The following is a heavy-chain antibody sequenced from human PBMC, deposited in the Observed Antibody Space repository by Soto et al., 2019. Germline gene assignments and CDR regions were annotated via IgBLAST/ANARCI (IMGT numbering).Heavy chain of an antibody. Sequence: PGRSLRLSCSASGFTFSSYAMHWVRQAPGKGLEYVSAISSNGGITYYADSVKDRFTISRDNSKNTLYLQMSSLRAEDKAVYYCVKFLRDYDSSVGGGLWCQGILVNVS. CDR3: VKFLRDYDSSVGGGL. CDR1: GFTFSSYA. D-gene: IGHD3-22*01. J-gene: IGHJ4*02. V-gene: IGHV3-64D*08. CDR2: ISSNGGIT.